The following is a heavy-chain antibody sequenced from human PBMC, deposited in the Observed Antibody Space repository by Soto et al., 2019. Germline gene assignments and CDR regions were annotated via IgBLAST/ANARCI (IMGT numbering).Heavy chain of an antibody. CDR2: INQDGSEK. CDR3: SRSLDS. CDR1: GFTFSTYW. J-gene: IGHJ4*02. Sequence: PGGSLRLSCAASGFTFSTYWMDRVRQTPGKGLEWVANINQDGSEKNYVDSVKGRFTIYRDNAKNSLYLQMSSLTAEDSALYYCSRSLDSWGQGTLVTV. V-gene: IGHV3-7*01.